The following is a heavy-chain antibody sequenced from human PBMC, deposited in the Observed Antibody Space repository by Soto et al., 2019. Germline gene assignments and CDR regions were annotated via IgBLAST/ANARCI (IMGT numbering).Heavy chain of an antibody. Sequence: QVQLVESGGGVVQAWTSLRLSCSASGFTFNSYGIHWVRQAPRKVLEWLALIEYNAKNRFSADSVKALFSISGDNSRNTVYLQVNGLKAADTAVYYCAREGDDYCSGGRCFPYSGLDVWGQGTTVIVSS. V-gene: IGHV3-33*05. CDR2: IEYNAKNR. CDR3: AREGDDYCSGGRCFPYSGLDV. J-gene: IGHJ6*02. CDR1: GFTFNSYG. D-gene: IGHD2-15*01.